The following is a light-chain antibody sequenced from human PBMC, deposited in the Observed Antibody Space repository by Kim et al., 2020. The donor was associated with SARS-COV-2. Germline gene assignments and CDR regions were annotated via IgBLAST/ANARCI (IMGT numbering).Light chain of an antibody. V-gene: IGLV10-54*04. CDR1: SNNVGNQG. CDR3: SAWDSSLSVLV. Sequence: QAGLTQPPSVSKDLRQTATLTCTGNSNNVGNQGAAWLQQHQGHPPKLLSYRNNNRPSGISERFSASRSGNTASLTITGLQPEDEADYYCSAWDSSLSVLVFGGGTQLTVL. CDR2: RNN. J-gene: IGLJ3*02.